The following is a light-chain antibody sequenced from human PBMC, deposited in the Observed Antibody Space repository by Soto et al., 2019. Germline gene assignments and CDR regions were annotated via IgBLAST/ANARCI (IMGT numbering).Light chain of an antibody. CDR1: SRDIGGYNH. CDR3: CSYSGSRLI. J-gene: IGLJ2*01. V-gene: IGLV2-11*01. CDR2: DVA. Sequence: SALTQVRSVSGSPGQSVTISCTGTSRDIGGYNHVSWYQQHPGKAPKLIIYDVAKRPSGVPDRFSGSKSGNTASLTISGLQPEDEGDYSCCSYSGSRLIFGGGTKLTVL.